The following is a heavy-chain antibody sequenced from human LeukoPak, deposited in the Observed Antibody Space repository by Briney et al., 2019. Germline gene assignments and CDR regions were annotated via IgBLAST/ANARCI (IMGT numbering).Heavy chain of an antibody. CDR1: GFTFSDYW. J-gene: IGHJ4*02. V-gene: IGHV3-74*01. CDR3: ARDATSGPLTLTN. CDR2: INTDGSIT. D-gene: IGHD3-9*01. Sequence: GGSLRLSCAASGFTFSDYWIHWVRQAPGKGLVWVSRINTDGSITNYADSVKGRFSISRDNAKNTLYLQMSSLRAEDTAVYYCARDATSGPLTLTNWGQGTLVIVSS.